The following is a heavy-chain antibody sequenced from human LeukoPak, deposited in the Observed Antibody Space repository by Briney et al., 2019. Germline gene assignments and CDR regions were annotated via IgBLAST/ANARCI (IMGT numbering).Heavy chain of an antibody. CDR1: GRSISSGSYY. CDR2: IYTSGST. D-gene: IGHD4-17*01. V-gene: IGHV4-61*02. CDR3: ASPKYDYGDYAEYY. Sequence: SETLSLTCTVSGRSISSGSYYWSWIRQAAGRGLEWIGRIYTSGSTNYNPSLKSRVTISVDTSKNQFSLKLSSVTAADTAVYYCASPKYDYGDYAEYYWGQGTLVTVSS. J-gene: IGHJ4*02.